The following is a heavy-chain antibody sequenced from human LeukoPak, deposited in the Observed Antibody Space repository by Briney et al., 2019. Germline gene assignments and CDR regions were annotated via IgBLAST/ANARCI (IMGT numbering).Heavy chain of an antibody. CDR3: ARNRGYCSSTSCYQVADY. J-gene: IGHJ4*02. CDR2: MNPNSGNT. CDR1: GYTFTSYD. V-gene: IGHV1-8*01. D-gene: IGHD2-2*01. Sequence: GASVKVSCKASGYTFTSYDINWVRQATGQGLEWMGWMNPNSGNTGYAQKFQGRATMTRNTSISTAYMELSSLRSEDTAVYYCARNRGYCSSTSCYQVADYWGQGTLVTVSS.